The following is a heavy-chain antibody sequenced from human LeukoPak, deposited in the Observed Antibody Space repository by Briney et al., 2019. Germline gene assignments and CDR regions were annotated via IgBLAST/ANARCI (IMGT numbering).Heavy chain of an antibody. CDR3: ARRRYRVAAVGWFDP. J-gene: IGHJ5*02. Sequence: SETLSLTCSVSGGSISNSSYYWGWIRQPPGKGLEWIGSIYYSVRTYYNPSLKSRVTISVDTSKNQFSLKLSSVTAADTAVYYCARRRYRVAAVGWFDPWGQGTLVTVSS. CDR1: GGSISNSSYY. CDR2: IYYSVRT. D-gene: IGHD6-13*01. V-gene: IGHV4-39*07.